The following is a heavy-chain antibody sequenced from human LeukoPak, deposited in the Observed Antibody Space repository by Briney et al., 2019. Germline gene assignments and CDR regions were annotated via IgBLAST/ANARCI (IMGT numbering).Heavy chain of an antibody. CDR2: INHDGST. Sequence: SETLSLTCAVYGGSFTDSYWSWIRQPPGEGLEWIGEINHDGSTNYNPSLKSRVTISVDTSKNQFSLNLSSVTAADTALYYCVRGSNSVAYWGQGTLVTVSS. CDR3: VRGSNSVAY. CDR1: GGSFTDSY. V-gene: IGHV4-34*01. J-gene: IGHJ4*02. D-gene: IGHD4-23*01.